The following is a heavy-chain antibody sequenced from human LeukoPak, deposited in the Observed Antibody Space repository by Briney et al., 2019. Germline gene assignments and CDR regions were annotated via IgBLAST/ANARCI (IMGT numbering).Heavy chain of an antibody. CDR1: GGSISSSSYY. V-gene: IGHV4-39*01. J-gene: IGHJ3*02. CDR2: IYYSGST. CDR3: ASTIVVVPAAIGGHDAFDI. Sequence: SETLSLTCTVSGGSISSSSYYWGWIRQPPGKGLEWIGSIYYSGSTYYNPSLKSRVTISVDTSKNQFSLKLSSVTAADTAVYYCASTIVVVPAAIGGHDAFDIWGQGTMDTVSS. D-gene: IGHD2-2*01.